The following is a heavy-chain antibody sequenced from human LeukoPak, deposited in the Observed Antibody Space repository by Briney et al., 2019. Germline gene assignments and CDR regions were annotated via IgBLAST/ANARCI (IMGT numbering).Heavy chain of an antibody. Sequence: PSETLSLTCTVSGGSISSSSFYWGWIRQPPGKGLEWIGSIYYSGNTYYNPSLKSRVTISVDTSNNQFSLKLSSVTAADTAVYYCARHTRPGYSGCENAFDIWGQGTMVTVSS. CDR1: GGSISSSSFY. D-gene: IGHD5-12*01. CDR2: IYYSGNT. V-gene: IGHV4-39*01. CDR3: ARHTRPGYSGCENAFDI. J-gene: IGHJ3*02.